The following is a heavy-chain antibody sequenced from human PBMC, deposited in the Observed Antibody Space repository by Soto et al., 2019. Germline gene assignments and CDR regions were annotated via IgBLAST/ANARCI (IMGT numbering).Heavy chain of an antibody. D-gene: IGHD4-17*01. V-gene: IGHV2-26*01. Sequence: QVTLKESGPVLVKPTETLTLTCTVSGFSLSNARMGVSWIRQPPGKALEWLAHIFSNDEKSYSTSLKSRLTTSKDTSKSQVVLTMTNMDPVDTATYYCARTVLYGDYVEVIDYWGQGTLVTVSS. CDR2: IFSNDEK. J-gene: IGHJ4*02. CDR3: ARTVLYGDYVEVIDY. CDR1: GFSLSNARMG.